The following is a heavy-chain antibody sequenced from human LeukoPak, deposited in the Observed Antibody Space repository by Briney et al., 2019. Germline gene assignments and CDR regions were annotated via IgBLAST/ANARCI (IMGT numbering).Heavy chain of an antibody. D-gene: IGHD6-19*01. Sequence: GGSLRLSCAASGFTFSSYGMHWVRQAPGKGLEWVAVISYDGSNKYYADSVKGRFTISRDNSKNTLYLQMNSLRAKDTAVYYCAKGGYSSGWYFDYWGQGTLVTVSS. CDR2: ISYDGSNK. CDR3: AKGGYSSGWYFDY. J-gene: IGHJ4*02. CDR1: GFTFSSYG. V-gene: IGHV3-30*18.